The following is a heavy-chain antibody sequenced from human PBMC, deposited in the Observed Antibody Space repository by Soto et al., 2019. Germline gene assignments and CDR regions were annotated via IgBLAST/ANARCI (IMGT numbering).Heavy chain of an antibody. J-gene: IGHJ6*02. V-gene: IGHV4-39*01. Sequence: SETLSLTCTVSGGSSSSSNYYWGWIRQPPGKGLEWIGSIYYSGSTYYNPSLKSRVTISVDTSKNHFSLKLSSVTAADTAVYYCARHLGGPYSYYFCIDAWGHAPTVTV. CDR1: GGSSSSSNYY. CDR3: ARHLGGPYSYYFCIDA. D-gene: IGHD1-26*01. CDR2: IYYSGST.